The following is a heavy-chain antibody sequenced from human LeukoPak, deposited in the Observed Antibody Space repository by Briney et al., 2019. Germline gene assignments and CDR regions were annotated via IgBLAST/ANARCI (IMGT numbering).Heavy chain of an antibody. J-gene: IGHJ3*02. CDR1: GFTFSDYY. Sequence: PGGSLRLSCAASGFTFSDYYVSWIRQAPGKGLEWVSYISSSGSTIYYADSVKGRFTISRDNAKNSLYLQMNSLRAEDTAVYYCARESVAGNAFDIWGQGKMVTVSS. CDR2: ISSSGSTI. V-gene: IGHV3-11*01. D-gene: IGHD6-19*01. CDR3: ARESVAGNAFDI.